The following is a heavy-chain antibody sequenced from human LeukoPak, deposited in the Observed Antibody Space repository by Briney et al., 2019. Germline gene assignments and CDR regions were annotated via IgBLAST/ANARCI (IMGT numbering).Heavy chain of an antibody. CDR1: GGSFRSSSYY. D-gene: IGHD3-10*01. CDR3: ARKENVYYYFDY. Sequence: SETLSLTCTVSGGSFRSSSYYWGWIRQTPGKGLEWIGYIYHSGTTYYNPSLQSRVTMSVDTSKNQFSLKLSSVTAVDTAVYYCARKENVYYYFDYWGQGTLVTVSS. V-gene: IGHV4-39*07. CDR2: IYHSGTT. J-gene: IGHJ4*02.